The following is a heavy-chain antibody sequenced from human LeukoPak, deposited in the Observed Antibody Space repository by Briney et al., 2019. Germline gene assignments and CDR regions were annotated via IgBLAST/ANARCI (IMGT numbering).Heavy chain of an antibody. CDR3: ARGPELERYFDWLPKPYYFDY. V-gene: IGHV1-18*04. J-gene: IGHJ4*02. Sequence: ASVKVSCKASGYTFTSYGISWVRQAPGQGLEWMGWISAYNGNTNYAQKLQGRVTMTTDTSTSTAYMELRSLRSDDTAVYYCARGPELERYFDWLPKPYYFDYWGQGTLGTVSS. CDR1: GYTFTSYG. CDR2: ISAYNGNT. D-gene: IGHD3-9*01.